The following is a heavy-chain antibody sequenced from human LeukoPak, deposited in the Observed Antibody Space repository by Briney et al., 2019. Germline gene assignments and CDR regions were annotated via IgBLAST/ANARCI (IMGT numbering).Heavy chain of an antibody. CDR1: GASISNYY. Sequence: SETLSLTCTVSGASISNYYWSWIRQTPEKGLEWMGHIHSSGGTSYYPSLKSRLTLSIDTSRNQLSLKLPSVTAADTAVYFCARLGSYHDFWGQGALVTVSS. D-gene: IGHD1-26*01. CDR3: ARLGSYHDF. V-gene: IGHV4-4*09. CDR2: IHSSGGT. J-gene: IGHJ4*02.